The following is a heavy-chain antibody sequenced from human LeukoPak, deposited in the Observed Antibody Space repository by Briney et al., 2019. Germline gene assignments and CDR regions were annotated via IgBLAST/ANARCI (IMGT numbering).Heavy chain of an antibody. Sequence: GGSLRLSCAASGFTFSSYAMSWVRQAPGKGLEWVSSISSSSSYIYYADSVKGRFTISRDNAKNSLYLQMNSLRAEDTAVYYCAREQADAFDIWGQGTMVTVSS. CDR2: ISSSSSYI. CDR3: AREQADAFDI. CDR1: GFTFSSYA. J-gene: IGHJ3*02. V-gene: IGHV3-21*01.